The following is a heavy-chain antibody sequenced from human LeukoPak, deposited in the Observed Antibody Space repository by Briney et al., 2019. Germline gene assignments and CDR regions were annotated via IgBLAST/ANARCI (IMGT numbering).Heavy chain of an antibody. CDR3: AKVNYDALFDI. V-gene: IGHV3-43*02. CDR2: ISGNGGST. Sequence: GGSLRLSCAASGFTFDDYAMHWVRQAPGKGLEWVSLISGNGGSTYYADSVEGRFTISRDSSKNSLYLQMNSLRTEDTALYYCAKVNYDALFDIWGQGTMVTVSS. CDR1: GFTFDDYA. D-gene: IGHD3-22*01. J-gene: IGHJ3*02.